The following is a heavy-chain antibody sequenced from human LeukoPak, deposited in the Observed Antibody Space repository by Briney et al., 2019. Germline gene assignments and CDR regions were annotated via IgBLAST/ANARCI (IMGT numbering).Heavy chain of an antibody. D-gene: IGHD3-22*01. CDR2: INPNSGGT. V-gene: IGHV1-2*02. Sequence: ASVKVSCKASGYTFTGYYMHWVRQAPGQGLEWMGWINPNSGGTNYAQKFQGRVTMTRDTSISTAYMELSRLRSDDTAVYYCAKSITMIVVVTSALDYWGQGTLVTVSS. CDR1: GYTFTGYY. J-gene: IGHJ4*02. CDR3: AKSITMIVVVTSALDY.